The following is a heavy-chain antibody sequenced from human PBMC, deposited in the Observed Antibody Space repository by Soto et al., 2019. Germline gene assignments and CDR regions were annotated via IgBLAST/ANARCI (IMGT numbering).Heavy chain of an antibody. CDR1: GFTFSSYG. D-gene: IGHD5-18*01. V-gene: IGHV3-33*01. J-gene: IGHJ3*02. CDR2: IWYDGSNK. CDR3: ARWRQHSDAFYI. Sequence: QVQLVESGGGVVQPGRSLRLSCAASGFTFSSYGMNWVRQAPGKGLEWVAVIWYDGSNKYYADSVKGRFTISRDNSKNTLYQQMNSLRAEDTAVYYCARWRQHSDAFYIWGQGTMVSVSS.